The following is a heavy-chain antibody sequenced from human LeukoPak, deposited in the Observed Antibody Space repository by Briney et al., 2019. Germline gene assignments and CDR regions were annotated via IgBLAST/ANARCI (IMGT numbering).Heavy chain of an antibody. D-gene: IGHD3-16*01. CDR3: ARGVRGGYYLDY. CDR2: ISYDGSNK. Sequence: GGSLRLSCAASGFTFSSYAMHWVRQAPGKGLEWVAVISYDGSNKYYADSVKGRFTISRDNSKNTLYLQMNSLGAEDTAVYYCARGVRGGYYLDYWGQGSLVTVSP. V-gene: IGHV3-30-3*01. J-gene: IGHJ4*02. CDR1: GFTFSSYA.